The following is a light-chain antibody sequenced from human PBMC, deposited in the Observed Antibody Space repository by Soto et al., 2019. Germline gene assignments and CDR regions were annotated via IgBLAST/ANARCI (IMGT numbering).Light chain of an antibody. CDR2: EVI. J-gene: IGLJ2*01. V-gene: IGLV2-14*01. Sequence: QSVLTQPASVSGSPGQSITISCTATSSDVGDYNYVSWFQQYSGKAPKLMIYEVINRPSGVSNRFSGSKSGNTASLIISGLQAEDEADYYCSSYTSSSTLVFGGGTKVTVL. CDR1: SSDVGDYNY. CDR3: SSYTSSSTLV.